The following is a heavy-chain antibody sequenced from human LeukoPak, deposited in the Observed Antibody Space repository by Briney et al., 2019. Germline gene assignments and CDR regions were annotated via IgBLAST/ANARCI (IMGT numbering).Heavy chain of an antibody. CDR2: IYYSGST. V-gene: IGHV4-39*01. CDR1: GGSISSDRYY. Sequence: SETLSLTCTVSGGSISSDRYYWGWIRQPPGKGLEWIGSIYYSGSTYYNPSLKSRVTISVDTSKNQFSLRLSSVTAADTALYYCARVNLGYYYGVDVWGQGTTVTVSS. CDR3: ARVNLGYYYGVDV. J-gene: IGHJ6*02. D-gene: IGHD3-16*01.